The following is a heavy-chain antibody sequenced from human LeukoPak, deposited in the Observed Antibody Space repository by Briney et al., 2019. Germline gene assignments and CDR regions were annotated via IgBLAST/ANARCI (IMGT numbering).Heavy chain of an antibody. D-gene: IGHD2-15*01. CDR1: GGSISSYY. V-gene: IGHV4-4*07. Sequence: SETLSLTCTVSGGSISSYYWSWIRQPAGKGLEWIGRIYTSGSTNYNPSLKSRVTMSVDTSKNQFSLKLSSVTAADTAVYYCARDLNAYCSGGSCYFDYYGMDVWGQGTTVTASS. J-gene: IGHJ6*02. CDR2: IYTSGST. CDR3: ARDLNAYCSGGSCYFDYYGMDV.